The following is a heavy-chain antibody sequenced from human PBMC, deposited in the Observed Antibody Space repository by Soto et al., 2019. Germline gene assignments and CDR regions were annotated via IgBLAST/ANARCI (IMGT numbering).Heavy chain of an antibody. D-gene: IGHD6-13*01. CDR2: ISGSGGST. Sequence: GGSLRLSCAGSGFTFSNAWMNWVRQAPGKGLEWVSAISGSGGSTYYADSVKGRFTISRDNSKNTLYLQMNSLRAEDTAVYYCAKDWIIAAAGTHFDYWGQGTLVTVSS. CDR1: GFTFSNAW. CDR3: AKDWIIAAAGTHFDY. J-gene: IGHJ4*02. V-gene: IGHV3-23*01.